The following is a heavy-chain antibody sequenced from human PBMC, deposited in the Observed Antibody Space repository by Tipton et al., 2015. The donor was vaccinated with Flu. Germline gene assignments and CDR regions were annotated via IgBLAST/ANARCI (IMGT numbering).Heavy chain of an antibody. D-gene: IGHD4-11*01. CDR2: IHRSGSA. CDR1: GDSISNDYF. V-gene: IGHV4-38-2*01. Sequence: LRLSCAVSGDSISNDYFWGWIRQPPGKGLEWIATIHRSGSAYYNPSLKSRVTISVDTSQNQFSLEMRSVTAADMAVYYCARRDFSNYVSDPKNWSDRWGQGTLVTVSS. CDR3: ARRDFSNYVSDPKNWSDR. J-gene: IGHJ5*02.